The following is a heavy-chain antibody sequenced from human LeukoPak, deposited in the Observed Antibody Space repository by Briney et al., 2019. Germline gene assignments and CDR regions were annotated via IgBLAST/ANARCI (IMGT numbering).Heavy chain of an antibody. V-gene: IGHV5-51*01. J-gene: IGHJ4*02. CDR1: GSSFISYW. CDR3: ARRRDLYSGSYYPFDY. Sequence: GASLQISCKGAGSSFISYWIGWVRQLPGKRLKWMGIIYPGDSDSSYSPSFPGQVTISADKSISTAYLQWSSLKASDTAMYYCARRRDLYSGSYYPFDYWGQGTLVTVSS. CDR2: IYPGDSDS. D-gene: IGHD1-26*01.